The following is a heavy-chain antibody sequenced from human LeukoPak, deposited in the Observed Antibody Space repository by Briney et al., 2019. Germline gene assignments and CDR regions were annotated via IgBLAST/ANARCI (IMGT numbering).Heavy chain of an antibody. CDR3: ARGVGATHYDY. V-gene: IGHV4-59*01. J-gene: IGHJ4*02. D-gene: IGHD1-26*01. CDR2: SNYIGIT. CDR1: GGSISDYY. Sequence: SETLSLTCSVSGGSISDYYWTWIPQAPGKGLEWIGYSNYIGITNYNPSLESRVTISVDTSKNQFSLKVTSVTAADTAVYYCARGVGATHYDYWGQGTLVTVSS.